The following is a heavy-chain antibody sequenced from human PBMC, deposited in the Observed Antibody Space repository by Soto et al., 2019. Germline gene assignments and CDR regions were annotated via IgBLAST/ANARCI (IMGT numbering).Heavy chain of an antibody. CDR1: GESFRGFY. V-gene: IGHV4-34*01. J-gene: IGHJ4*02. Sequence: QVQIQQWGAGLLKPSETLSLTCAVSGESFRGFYWSWIRQPPGKGLEWIGEITHSGLTNYHPTLKSRVTMSVDTSKNQFSLKVNSVPAADTAVYYCARGAQGRGRDDFWSGPRGPFDYWGQGNLVTVSS. D-gene: IGHD3-3*01. CDR3: ARGAQGRGRDDFWSGPRGPFDY. CDR2: ITHSGLT.